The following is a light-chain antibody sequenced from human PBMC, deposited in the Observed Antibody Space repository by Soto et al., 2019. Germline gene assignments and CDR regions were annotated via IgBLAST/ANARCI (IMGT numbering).Light chain of an antibody. Sequence: TQSPSLLSASTGDSVTISCRMSQGISSYLAWYQQKPGQAPRLLIYDASNRATGIPARFSGSGSGTDFTLTISSLEPEDFAVYYCQQRSNWRITFGQGTRPE. V-gene: IGKV3-11*01. J-gene: IGKJ5*01. CDR1: QGISSY. CDR3: QQRSNWRIT. CDR2: DAS.